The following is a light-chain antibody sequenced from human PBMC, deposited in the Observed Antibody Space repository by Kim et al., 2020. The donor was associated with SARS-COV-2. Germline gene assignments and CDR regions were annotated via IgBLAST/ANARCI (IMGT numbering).Light chain of an antibody. CDR1: SPNIVACYD. V-gene: IGLV1-40*01. CDR3: QSYDSSLSGYV. Sequence: QRVTVSCTGSSPNIVACYDVHWYQQLPGTAPNLLIYGNSNRPSGVPDRFSGSKSGTSASLAITGLQAEDEADYYCQSYDSSLSGYVFGTGTKVTVL. J-gene: IGLJ1*01. CDR2: GNS.